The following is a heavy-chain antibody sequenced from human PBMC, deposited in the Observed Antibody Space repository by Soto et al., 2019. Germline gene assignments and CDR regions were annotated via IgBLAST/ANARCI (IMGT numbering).Heavy chain of an antibody. CDR3: AKDRNYPRDQFHY. Sequence: PGGSLRLSCAASGFTFSNYAMSWVRQAPGKGLEWVSGIGSSGGSTYYADSVKGRFTISRDISKKTLYLQMNSLRAEDAAVYYCAKDRNYPRDQFHYWGQGTLVTVSS. V-gene: IGHV3-23*01. J-gene: IGHJ4*02. CDR2: IGSSGGST. D-gene: IGHD1-7*01. CDR1: GFTFSNYA.